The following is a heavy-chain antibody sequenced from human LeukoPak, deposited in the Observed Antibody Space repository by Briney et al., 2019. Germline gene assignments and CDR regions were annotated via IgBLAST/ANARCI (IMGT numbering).Heavy chain of an antibody. CDR2: IIPIFGTA. Sequence: SVKVSCKASGCTFSSYAISWVRQAPGQGLEWMGGIIPIFGTANYAQKFQGRVTITADESTSTAYMELSSLRSEDTAVYYCAKSGPYYYYGMDVWGQGTTVTVSS. J-gene: IGHJ6*02. CDR3: AKSGPYYYYGMDV. CDR1: GCTFSSYA. V-gene: IGHV1-69*01.